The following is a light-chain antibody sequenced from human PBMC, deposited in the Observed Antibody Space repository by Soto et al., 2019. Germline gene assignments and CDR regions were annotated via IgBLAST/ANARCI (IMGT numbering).Light chain of an antibody. CDR1: QSVYTY. Sequence: EIVLTQSPATLSMSPGERATLSCRASQSVYTYLAWYQQKPGQAPRLLIYDASNRATGIPARFSGSGSGTDFTLTIGSPEPEDFAVYYCQQRSSWPLTFGGGTKVEI. J-gene: IGKJ4*01. V-gene: IGKV3-11*01. CDR3: QQRSSWPLT. CDR2: DAS.